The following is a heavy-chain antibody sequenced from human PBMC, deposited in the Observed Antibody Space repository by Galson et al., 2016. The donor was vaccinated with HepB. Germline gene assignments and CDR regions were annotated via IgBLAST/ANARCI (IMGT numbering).Heavy chain of an antibody. D-gene: IGHD6-19*01. Sequence: SVKVSCKASGYIFTNYYMHWVRQAPGQGLEWMGIINPGGGSTSYTQKFQGRVTMTRDTSTSTVNMELSSLRSEDTAVYYCARSLGAVAGSLSYFFGHWGQGTLVTVSS. J-gene: IGHJ4*02. V-gene: IGHV1-46*01. CDR1: GYIFTNYY. CDR3: ARSLGAVAGSLSYFFGH. CDR2: INPGGGST.